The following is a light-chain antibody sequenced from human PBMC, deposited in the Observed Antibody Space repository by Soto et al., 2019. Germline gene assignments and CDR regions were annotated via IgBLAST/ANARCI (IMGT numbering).Light chain of an antibody. V-gene: IGKV3-20*01. CDR2: GVS. CDR1: QSVSSNY. J-gene: IGKJ4*01. CDR3: EQYFTSPLS. Sequence: EVVLTQSPGTLSLSPGERATLSCRASQSVSSNYLAWYQQKPGQAPRLLIYGVSTRATGIPDRFRGSGSGTGFSLTISRLEPEDFAMYYCEQYFTSPLSFGGGTKVDVK.